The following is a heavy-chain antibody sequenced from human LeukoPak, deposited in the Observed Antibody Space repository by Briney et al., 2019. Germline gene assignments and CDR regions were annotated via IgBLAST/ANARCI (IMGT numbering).Heavy chain of an antibody. J-gene: IGHJ4*02. Sequence: PSETLSLTCAVSGYSISSGYYWGWIRQPPGKGLELIGSIYHSGSTYYNPSLKSRVTISVDTSKNQFSLKLSSVTAADTAVYYCARQGTIFGVTNFDYWGQGTLVTVSS. V-gene: IGHV4-38-2*01. CDR1: GYSISSGYY. CDR2: IYHSGST. D-gene: IGHD3-3*01. CDR3: ARQGTIFGVTNFDY.